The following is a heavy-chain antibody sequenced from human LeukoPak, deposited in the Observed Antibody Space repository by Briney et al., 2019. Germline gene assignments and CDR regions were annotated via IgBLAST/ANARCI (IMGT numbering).Heavy chain of an antibody. J-gene: IGHJ4*02. D-gene: IGHD3-22*01. Sequence: SETLSLTCTVSGGSISSSSYYWSWLRQPPGKGLEWIGFIYYSGITDYNPSLKSRVTISVDTSKNQLSLRLSSVTAADTAVYYCARLRALSYYDSSGDLFYFQYWGQGTLVTVSS. CDR1: GGSISSSSYY. CDR3: ARLRALSYYDSSGDLFYFQY. CDR2: IYYSGIT. V-gene: IGHV4-61*01.